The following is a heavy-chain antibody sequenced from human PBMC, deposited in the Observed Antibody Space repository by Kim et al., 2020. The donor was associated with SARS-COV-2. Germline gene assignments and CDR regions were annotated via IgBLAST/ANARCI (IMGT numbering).Heavy chain of an antibody. CDR3: AREAAPPEIYGMDV. Sequence: SVKVSCKASGGTFSSYAISWVRQAPGQGLAWMGGIITIFGTANNAQKFQGRVTITADESTSTPYMELSSLRSEDTDVYYCAREAAPPEIYGMDVWGQGTTVTVSS. V-gene: IGHV1-69*13. CDR1: GGTFSSYA. J-gene: IGHJ6*02. D-gene: IGHD6-25*01. CDR2: IITIFGTA.